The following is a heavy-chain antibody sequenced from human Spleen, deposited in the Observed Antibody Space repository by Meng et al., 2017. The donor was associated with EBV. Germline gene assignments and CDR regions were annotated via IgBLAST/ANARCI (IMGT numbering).Heavy chain of an antibody. J-gene: IGHJ4*02. CDR1: GGSFSRYY. CDR2: IYYNGVT. V-gene: IGHV4-59*01. D-gene: IGHD4-17*01. Sequence: QVQLQESGPGLVKPSETLALTCSVSGGSFSRYYWSWIRQPPGKGLEWIGNIYYNGVTSYNPSLKSQVTISLKTSKNEFSLKVTSVTAADTAVYYCARGEGNDFGDYWHYWGQGTLVTSPQ. CDR3: ARGEGNDFGDYWHY.